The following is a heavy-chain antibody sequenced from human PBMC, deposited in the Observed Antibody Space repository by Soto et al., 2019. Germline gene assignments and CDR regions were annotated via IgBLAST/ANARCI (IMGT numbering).Heavy chain of an antibody. CDR1: GYTFTGYY. D-gene: IGHD5-12*01. J-gene: IGHJ4*02. CDR3: ARGFRVGSGYEKNLFDY. CDR2: INPNSGGT. V-gene: IGHV1-2*04. Sequence: QVQLVQSGAEVKKPGASVKVSCKASGYTFTGYYMHWVRQAPGQGLEWMGWINPNSGGTNYAQKFQRWVTMTRDTSISTAYMELSRLRSDDTAVYYCARGFRVGSGYEKNLFDYWGQGTLVTVSS.